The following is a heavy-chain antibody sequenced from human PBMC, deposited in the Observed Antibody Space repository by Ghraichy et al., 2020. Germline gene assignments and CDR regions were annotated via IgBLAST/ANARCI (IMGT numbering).Heavy chain of an antibody. D-gene: IGHD3-9*01. CDR1: GFTFSNAW. CDR3: LWYFDWLLQDY. Sequence: GGSLRLSCAASGFTFSNAWMNWVRQAPGKGLEWVGRIKSKTDGGTTDYAAPVKGRFTISRDDSKNTLYLQMNSLKTEDTAVYYCLWYFDWLLQDYWGQGTLVTVSS. J-gene: IGHJ4*02. V-gene: IGHV3-15*07. CDR2: IKSKTDGGTT.